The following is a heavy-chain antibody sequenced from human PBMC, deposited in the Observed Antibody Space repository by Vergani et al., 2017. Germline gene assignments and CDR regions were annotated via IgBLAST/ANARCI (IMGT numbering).Heavy chain of an antibody. CDR3: ARIGWGFGELLGSAYYDYYYMDV. V-gene: IGHV1-46*01. CDR1: GYTFTSYY. D-gene: IGHD3-10*01. J-gene: IGHJ6*03. Sequence: QVQLVQSGAEVKKPGASVKVSCKASGYTFTSYYMHWVRQAPGQGLEWMGIINPSGGSTSYAQKFQGRVTISVDTSKNQFSLKLSSVTAADTAVYYCARIGWGFGELLGSAYYDYYYMDVWGKGTTVTVSS. CDR2: INPSGGST.